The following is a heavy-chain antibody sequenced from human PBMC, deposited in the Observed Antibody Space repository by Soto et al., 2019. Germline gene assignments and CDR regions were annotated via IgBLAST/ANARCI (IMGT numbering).Heavy chain of an antibody. CDR1: GFTFGDYA. D-gene: IGHD6-13*01. Sequence: PGGSLRLSCTASGFTFGDYAMSWFRQAPGKGLEWVGFIRSKAYGGTTEYAASVKGRFTISRDDSKSIAYLQMNSLKTEDTAEYYCTRDRSLSSSWYPNWIXPWGQGTLVXVSS. J-gene: IGHJ5*02. CDR2: IRSKAYGGTT. V-gene: IGHV3-49*03. CDR3: TRDRSLSSSWYPNWIXP.